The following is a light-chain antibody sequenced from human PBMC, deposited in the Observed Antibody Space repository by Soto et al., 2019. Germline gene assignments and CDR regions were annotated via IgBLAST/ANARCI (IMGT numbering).Light chain of an antibody. CDR2: WAS. CDR1: QSVSRSY. J-gene: IGKJ1*01. Sequence: IVLTQSPGTLSFSSGERATLSCRASQSVSRSYLAWDQQKPGQAPRLLIYWASSRATGVPDRFSGSGSGTDFTLTISRLEPEDFAVYYCQQYGSSPGTFGQGTKVEIK. CDR3: QQYGSSPGT. V-gene: IGKV3-20*01.